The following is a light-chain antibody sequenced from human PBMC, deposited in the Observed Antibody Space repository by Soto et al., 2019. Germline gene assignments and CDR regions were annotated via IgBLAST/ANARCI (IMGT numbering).Light chain of an antibody. CDR2: GAS. V-gene: IGKV3-15*01. J-gene: IGKJ4*01. CDR1: QSVSSN. CDR3: QQYNNWTLT. Sequence: EIVMTQSAATLSVSPGERATLSYRASQSVSSNLAWYQQKPGQAPRLLIYGASIRATGIPARFSGSGSGTEFTRTISSLQSEDFAVYYCQQYNNWTLTFGGGTKVEIK.